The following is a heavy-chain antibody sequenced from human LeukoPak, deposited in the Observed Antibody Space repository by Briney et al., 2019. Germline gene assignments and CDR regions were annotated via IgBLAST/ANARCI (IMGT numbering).Heavy chain of an antibody. CDR1: GFTFSSYW. V-gene: IGHV3-7*01. D-gene: IGHD5-18*01. Sequence: GGSLRLSCAASGFTFSSYWMSCVRQAPGKGLEWVANIKQDGSEKYYVDSVKGRFTISRDNAKNSLYLQMNSLRAEDTAVYYCARDPGAYGYSYGYPLDYWGQGTLVTVSS. CDR2: IKQDGSEK. CDR3: ARDPGAYGYSYGYPLDY. J-gene: IGHJ4*02.